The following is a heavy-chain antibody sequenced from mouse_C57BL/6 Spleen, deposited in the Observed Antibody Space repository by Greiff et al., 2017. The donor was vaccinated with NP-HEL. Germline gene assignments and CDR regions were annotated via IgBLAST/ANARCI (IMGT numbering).Heavy chain of an antibody. V-gene: IGHV1-55*01. J-gene: IGHJ2*01. CDR3: ARGSSGTDYLDY. Sequence: QVQLQQPGAELVKPGASVKMSCKASGYTFTSYWITWVKQRPGQGLEWIGDIYPGSGSTNYNEKFKSKATLTVDTSSSTAYMQLSSLTSEDSAVYYCARGSSGTDYLDYWGQGTTLTVSS. D-gene: IGHD3-2*02. CDR2: IYPGSGST. CDR1: GYTFTSYW.